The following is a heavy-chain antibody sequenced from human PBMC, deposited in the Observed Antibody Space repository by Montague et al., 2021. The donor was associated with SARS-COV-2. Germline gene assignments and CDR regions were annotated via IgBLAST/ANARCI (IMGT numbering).Heavy chain of an antibody. CDR3: ARARYSSSWYGQKYYFDY. CDR1: GGSFSGYY. V-gene: IGHV4-34*01. CDR2: INHSGSS. J-gene: IGHJ4*02. Sequence: SETLSLTCAVYGGSFSGYYWSWIRQPPGTGLEWIGEINHSGSSXSXPSXXXRVPISVDTSKNQFSLKLSSVTAADTAVYYCARARYSSSWYGQKYYFDYWGQGTMVTVSS. D-gene: IGHD6-13*01.